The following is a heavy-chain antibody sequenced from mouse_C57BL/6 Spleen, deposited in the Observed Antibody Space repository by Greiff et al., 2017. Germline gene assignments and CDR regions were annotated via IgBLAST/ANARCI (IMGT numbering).Heavy chain of an antibody. CDR1: GFTFSSYG. Sequence: EVMLVESGGDLVKPGGSLKLSCAASGFTFSSYGMSWVRQTPDKRLEWVATISSGGSYTYYPDSVKGRFTISRDNAKNTLYLQMSSLKSEDTAMYYCARPLTWFYAMDYWGQGTSVTVSS. CDR2: ISSGGSYT. D-gene: IGHD1-3*01. V-gene: IGHV5-6*02. J-gene: IGHJ4*01. CDR3: ARPLTWFYAMDY.